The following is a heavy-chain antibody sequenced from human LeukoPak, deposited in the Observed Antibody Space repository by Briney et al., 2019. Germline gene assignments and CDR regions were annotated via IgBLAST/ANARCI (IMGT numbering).Heavy chain of an antibody. CDR2: INTNTGNP. CDR3: ARGDYYGSGRPTNAFDY. J-gene: IGHJ4*02. CDR1: GYTFTGYY. Sequence: GASVKVSCKASGYTFTGYYMHWVRQAPGQGLEWMGWINTNTGNPTYAQGFTGRFVFSLDTSVSTAYLQISSLKAEDTAVYYCARGDYYGSGRPTNAFDYWGQGTLVTVSS. V-gene: IGHV7-4-1*02. D-gene: IGHD3-10*01.